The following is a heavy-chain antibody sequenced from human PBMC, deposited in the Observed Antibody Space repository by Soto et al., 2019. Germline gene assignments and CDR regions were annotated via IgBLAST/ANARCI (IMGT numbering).Heavy chain of an antibody. J-gene: IGHJ4*02. Sequence: EVQLVESGGGLVQPGGSLRLSCAASGFTFSSYWMHWVRQAPGKGLVWVSRINSDGSSTSYADSVKGRFTISRDNAKNTLYLQMNSLRAEDTAVYYCAKSGYSSGWKVTLRPYYFDYWGQGTLVTVSS. D-gene: IGHD6-19*01. V-gene: IGHV3-74*01. CDR1: GFTFSSYW. CDR3: AKSGYSSGWKVTLRPYYFDY. CDR2: INSDGSST.